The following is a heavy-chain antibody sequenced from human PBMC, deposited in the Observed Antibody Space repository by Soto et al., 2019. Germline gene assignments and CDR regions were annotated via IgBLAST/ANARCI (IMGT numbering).Heavy chain of an antibody. CDR3: ARGHRGSSLDY. CDR2: INHSGCT. CDR1: GGSFSGYY. D-gene: IGHD6-13*01. Sequence: SETLSLTCAVYGGSFSGYYWSWIRQPPGKGLEWIGEINHSGCTNYNPSLKSRVTISVDTSKNQFSLKLSSVTAADTAVYYCARGHRGSSLDYWGQGTLVTVSS. V-gene: IGHV4-34*01. J-gene: IGHJ4*02.